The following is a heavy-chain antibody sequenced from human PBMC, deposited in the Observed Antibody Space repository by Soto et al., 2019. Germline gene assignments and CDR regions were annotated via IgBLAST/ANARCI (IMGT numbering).Heavy chain of an antibody. V-gene: IGHV3-33*01. CDR2: IWYDGSNK. CDR3: ARDSGYSYGSAFDI. CDR1: GFTFSSYG. D-gene: IGHD5-18*01. Sequence: QVQLVESGGGVVQPGRSLRLSCAASGFTFSSYGMHWVRQAPGKGLEWVAVIWYDGSNKYYADSVKGRFTISRDNSKNTLYLQMNSLRAEDTAVYYCARDSGYSYGSAFDIWGLGTMVTVSS. J-gene: IGHJ3*02.